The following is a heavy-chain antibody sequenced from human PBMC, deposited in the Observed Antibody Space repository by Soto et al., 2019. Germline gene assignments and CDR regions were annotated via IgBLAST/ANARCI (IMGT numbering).Heavy chain of an antibody. J-gene: IGHJ4*02. CDR3: ARGRRSGDY. CDR2: IWYDGSNK. V-gene: IGHV3-33*01. Sequence: QVQVVESGGGVVQPGRSLTLSCAASGFTFNSYGMHWVRQAPGKGLEWVAVIWYDGSNKYYADSVKGRFIISRDNSKNTLYLQRNSLTDEDSAVYYCARGRRSGDYWGQGTLVTVSS. D-gene: IGHD3-10*01. CDR1: GFTFNSYG.